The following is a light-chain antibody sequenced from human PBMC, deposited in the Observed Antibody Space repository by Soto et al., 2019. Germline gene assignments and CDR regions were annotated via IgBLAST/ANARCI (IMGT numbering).Light chain of an antibody. CDR1: QSVDSTY. Sequence: EIVLTQSPGTLSLSPGERATLSCRANQSVDSTYLAWYQQKPGQAPRLLIYGASSRATGIPDRFRGSASGTDFTLTISRLEPEDFAVYYCQQYASSVMYTFGQGTKLEIK. CDR3: QQYASSVMYT. V-gene: IGKV3-20*01. J-gene: IGKJ2*01. CDR2: GAS.